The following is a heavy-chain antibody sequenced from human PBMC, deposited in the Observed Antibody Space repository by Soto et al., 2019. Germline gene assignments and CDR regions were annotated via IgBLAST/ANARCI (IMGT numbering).Heavy chain of an antibody. CDR3: ARGVYDSAGGGFDI. J-gene: IGHJ3*02. D-gene: IGHD3-10*01. CDR2: IWFDGSNN. V-gene: IGHV3-33*01. CDR1: GFTFSNYG. Sequence: GGSLRLSCAASGFTFSNYGMHWVRQAPGKGLEWVAVIWFDGSNNYYADSVKGRFTISRDNSKNTLYLQMNSLRAEDTAVYYCARGVYDSAGGGFDIWGQGTMVTVSS.